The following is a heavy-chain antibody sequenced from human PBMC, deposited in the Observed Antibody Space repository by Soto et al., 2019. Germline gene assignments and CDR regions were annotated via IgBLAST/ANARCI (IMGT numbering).Heavy chain of an antibody. V-gene: IGHV4-59*01. J-gene: IGHJ4*02. CDR1: GGSISSYY. CDR3: ARVSGRPLYYFDY. D-gene: IGHD3-10*01. CDR2: IYYSGST. Sequence: QVQLQESGPGLVKPSETLSLTCTVSGGSISSYYWSWIRQPPGKGLEWIGYIYYSGSTNYNPSLKSRVTLSVDTSKNQFSLKLSSVTAADTAVYYCARVSGRPLYYFDYWGQGTLVTVSS.